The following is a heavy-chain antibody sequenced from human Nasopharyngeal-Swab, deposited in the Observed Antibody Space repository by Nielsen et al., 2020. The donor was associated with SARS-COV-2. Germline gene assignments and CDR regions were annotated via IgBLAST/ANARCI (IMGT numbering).Heavy chain of an antibody. V-gene: IGHV4-59*01. D-gene: IGHD5/OR15-5a*01. Sequence: SETLSLTCPVSGGSISSYYWSWHRQPPGKGLEWIGYIYYGGSTNYNPSLKSRVTISVDTSKNQFSLKLSSVTAADTAVYYCARDPVSGLGFDPWGQGTLVTVSS. CDR3: ARDPVSGLGFDP. J-gene: IGHJ5*02. CDR1: GGSISSYY. CDR2: IYYGGST.